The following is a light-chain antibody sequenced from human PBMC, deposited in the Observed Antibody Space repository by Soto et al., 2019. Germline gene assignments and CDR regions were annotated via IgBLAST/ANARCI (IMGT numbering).Light chain of an antibody. Sequence: DIQMTQSPSSLSASVGDRITITCRAKESVGNWLAWYQQKPGKAPKLLINDASSLERGVPSRFSGSGSGTEFTLTISTLQPDDFATYYCQHYNTYSRTFGQGTTVEIK. V-gene: IGKV1-5*01. J-gene: IGKJ1*01. CDR2: DAS. CDR3: QHYNTYSRT. CDR1: ESVGNW.